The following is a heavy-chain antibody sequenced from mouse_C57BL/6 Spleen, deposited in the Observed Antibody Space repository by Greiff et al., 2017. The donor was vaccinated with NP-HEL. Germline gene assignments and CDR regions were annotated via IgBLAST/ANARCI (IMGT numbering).Heavy chain of an antibody. CDR2: IYPGSGHP. D-gene: IGHD1-1*01. J-gene: IGHJ1*03. CDR1: GYTFTDYY. CDR3: ARNSDYYGSSYDWYFDV. Sequence: VQLQQSGPELVKPGASVKISCKASGYTFTDYYINWVKQRPGQGLEWFGWIYPGSGHPKYNEKLKGKATLTVDTSSSTPYMPLISLTSEDSAVYVCARNSDYYGSSYDWYFDVWGTGTTVTVSS. V-gene: IGHV1-84*01.